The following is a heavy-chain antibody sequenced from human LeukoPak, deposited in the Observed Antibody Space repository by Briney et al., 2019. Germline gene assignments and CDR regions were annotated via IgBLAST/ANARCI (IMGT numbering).Heavy chain of an antibody. J-gene: IGHJ4*02. CDR3: ARDQSELPPCLDY. Sequence: PGGSLRLSCEASGLTFSTYSMTWVRQAPGKGLEWVSYISSSSSTIYYADSVKGRFTISRDNAKNSLYLQMNSLRAEDTAVYYCARDQSELPPCLDYWGQGTLVTVSS. V-gene: IGHV3-48*04. CDR1: GLTFSTYS. D-gene: IGHD1-26*01. CDR2: ISSSSSTI.